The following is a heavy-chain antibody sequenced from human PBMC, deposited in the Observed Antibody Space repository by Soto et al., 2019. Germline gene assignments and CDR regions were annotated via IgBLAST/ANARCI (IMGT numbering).Heavy chain of an antibody. CDR2: IKQDGSEK. J-gene: IGHJ4*02. Sequence: EVQLVESGGGLVQPGGSLRLSCAASGFTFSSYWMSWVRQAPGKGLEWVANIKQDGSEKYYVDSVKGRFTISRDNAKNSLYLQMNSLRAEDTAVYYCARDISSSWYGVDYWGQGTLVTVSS. CDR3: ARDISSSWYGVDY. V-gene: IGHV3-7*05. D-gene: IGHD6-13*01. CDR1: GFTFSSYW.